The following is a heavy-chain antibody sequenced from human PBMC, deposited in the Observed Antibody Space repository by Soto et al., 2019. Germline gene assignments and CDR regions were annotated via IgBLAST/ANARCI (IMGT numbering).Heavy chain of an antibody. V-gene: IGHV3-30-3*01. CDR1: GFTFSNAW. CDR3: ARDRGSGWTNYYYYYGMHV. D-gene: IGHD6-19*01. CDR2: ISYDGSNK. J-gene: IGHJ6*02. Sequence: PGGSLRLSCAASGFTFSNAWMNWVRQAPGKGLEWVAVISYDGSNKYYADSVKGRFTISRDNSKNTLYLQMNSLRAEDTAVYYCARDRGSGWTNYYYYYGMHVWGQGTTVTVS.